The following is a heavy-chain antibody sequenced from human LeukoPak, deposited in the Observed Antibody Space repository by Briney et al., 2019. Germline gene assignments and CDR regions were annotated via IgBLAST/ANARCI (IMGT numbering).Heavy chain of an antibody. CDR2: INPNSSGT. CDR3: ARDADIVVVPAALFGY. Sequence: ASMKVSCKASGYTFTGYYMHWVRQAPGQGLEWMGWINPNSSGTNYAQKFQGRVTMTRDTSISTAYMELSRLRSDDTAVYYCARDADIVVVPAALFGYWGQGTLVTVSS. V-gene: IGHV1-2*02. J-gene: IGHJ4*02. D-gene: IGHD2-2*01. CDR1: GYTFTGYY.